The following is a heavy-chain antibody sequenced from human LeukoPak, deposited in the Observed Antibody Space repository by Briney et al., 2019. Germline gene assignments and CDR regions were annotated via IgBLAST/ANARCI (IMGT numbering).Heavy chain of an antibody. CDR1: GFTSSGSA. CDR3: TRHSTYYDILTGDYYYYMDV. V-gene: IGHV3-73*01. Sequence: GGSLRLSCAASGFTSSGSAMHWVRQASGKGLEWVGRIRSKANSYATAYAASVKGRFTISRDDSKNTAYLQMNSLKTEDTAVYYCTRHSTYYDILTGDYYYYMDVWGKGTTITVSS. J-gene: IGHJ6*03. CDR2: IRSKANSYAT. D-gene: IGHD3-9*01.